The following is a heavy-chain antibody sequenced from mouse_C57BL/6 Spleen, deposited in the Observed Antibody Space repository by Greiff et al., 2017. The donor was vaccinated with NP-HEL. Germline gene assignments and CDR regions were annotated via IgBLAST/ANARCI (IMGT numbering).Heavy chain of an antibody. D-gene: IGHD4-1*01. CDR2: ISYDGSN. CDR1: GYSITSGYY. Sequence: EVKLQESGPGLVKPSQSLSLTCSVTGYSITSGYYWNWIRQFPGNKLEWLGYISYDGSNNYHPSLKNRISITRDTSKNQFFLKLNSVTTEYTATYYCARAGTAMDYWGQGTSVTVSS. V-gene: IGHV3-6*01. CDR3: ARAGTAMDY. J-gene: IGHJ4*01.